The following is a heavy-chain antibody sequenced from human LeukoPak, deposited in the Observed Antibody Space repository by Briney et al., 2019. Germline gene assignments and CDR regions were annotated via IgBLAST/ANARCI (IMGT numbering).Heavy chain of an antibody. D-gene: IGHD1-26*01. CDR1: GYTFTDYY. CDR2: INPTSGRT. CDR3: ARAGDSGNLG. V-gene: IGHV1-2*02. J-gene: IGHJ4*02. Sequence: ASVKVSFKASGYTFTDYYMHWVRQAPGEGLEWMVWINPTSGRTNYAQAFHRRVTMTRDTSISTAYMELSRLRSDDTAVYYCARAGDSGNLGWGQGTLVTVSS.